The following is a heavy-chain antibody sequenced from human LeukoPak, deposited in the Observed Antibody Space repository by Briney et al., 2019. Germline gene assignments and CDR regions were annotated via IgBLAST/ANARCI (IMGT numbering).Heavy chain of an antibody. CDR2: INYDGSDK. Sequence: GGSLRLSCAASGFTFTHFGMHWVRQAPGRGLEWVAFINYDGSDKYYTDSVKGRFTISRDNSKNTLYLQMNSLRAEDTAVYYCAKDDYSNYIQHWGQGTLVTVSS. J-gene: IGHJ1*01. V-gene: IGHV3-30*02. D-gene: IGHD4-11*01. CDR1: GFTFTHFG. CDR3: AKDDYSNYIQH.